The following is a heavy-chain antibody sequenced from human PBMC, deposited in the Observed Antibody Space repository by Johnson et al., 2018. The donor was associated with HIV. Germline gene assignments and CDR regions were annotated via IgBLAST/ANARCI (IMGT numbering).Heavy chain of an antibody. CDR2: IYSGGST. CDR3: ARDMSGNYGDAFDI. V-gene: IGHV3-66*01. D-gene: IGHD1-26*01. CDR1: GFTVSSNY. J-gene: IGHJ3*02. Sequence: VQLVESGGGLVQPGGSLRLSCAASGFTVSSNYMSWVRQAPGKGLEWVAVIYSGGSTYYADSVKGRFTISRDNSKNTLYLQMNSLRASDTAVYYCARDMSGNYGDAFDIWGQGTMVTVSS.